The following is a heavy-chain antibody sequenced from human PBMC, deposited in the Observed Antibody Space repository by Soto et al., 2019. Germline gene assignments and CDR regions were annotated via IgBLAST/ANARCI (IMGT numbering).Heavy chain of an antibody. CDR3: ARYVENYDSSGYYLDY. V-gene: IGHV3-30-3*01. J-gene: IGHJ4*02. Sequence: GGSLRLSCAASGFTFSSYAMHWVRQAPGKGLEWVAVISYDGSNKYYADSVKGRFTISRDNSKNTLYLQMNSLRAEDTAVYYCARYVENYDSSGYYLDYWGQGTLVTVYS. CDR1: GFTFSSYA. D-gene: IGHD3-22*01. CDR2: ISYDGSNK.